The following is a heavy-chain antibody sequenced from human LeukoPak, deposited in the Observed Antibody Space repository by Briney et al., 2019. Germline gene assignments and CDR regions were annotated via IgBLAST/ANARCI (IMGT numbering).Heavy chain of an antibody. D-gene: IGHD5-18*01. J-gene: IGHJ6*04. CDR3: AKDGGIQPGAYYYGMDV. V-gene: IGHV3-30*18. CDR1: GFTFSSYG. Sequence: LAGGSLRLSCAASGFTFSSYGMHWVRQAPGKGLEWVAVISYDGSNKYYADSVKGRFTISRDNSKNTLYLQINSLRAEDTAVYYCAKDGGIQPGAYYYGMDVWGKGTTVTVSS. CDR2: ISYDGSNK.